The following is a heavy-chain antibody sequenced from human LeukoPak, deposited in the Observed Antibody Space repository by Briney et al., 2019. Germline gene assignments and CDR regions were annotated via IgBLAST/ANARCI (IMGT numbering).Heavy chain of an antibody. J-gene: IGHJ4*02. CDR1: GFTFRTYA. V-gene: IGHV3-21*06. CDR2: ISSSSRYI. CDR3: ARDRLPSRYSGLDY. D-gene: IGHD3-9*01. Sequence: GGSLRLSCTDSGFTFRTYAMNWVRQAPGKGLEWVSSISSSSRYISYADSVKGRFTISRDNAKNSLYLQISSLRAEDTAVYYCARDRLPSRYSGLDYWGQGTLVTVSS.